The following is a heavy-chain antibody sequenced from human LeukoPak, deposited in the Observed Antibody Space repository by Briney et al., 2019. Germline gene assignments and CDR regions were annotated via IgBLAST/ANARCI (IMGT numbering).Heavy chain of an antibody. V-gene: IGHV4-59*01. CDR1: GGSISSYY. CDR2: IYYSGST. CDR3: ARDKNGSGSYYYYYMDV. D-gene: IGHD3-10*01. J-gene: IGHJ6*03. Sequence: PSETLSLTCTVSGGSISSYYWSWIRQPPGKGLEWIGYIYYSGSTNYNPSLKSRVTISVDTSKNQFSLKLSSVTAADTAVYYCARDKNGSGSYYYYYMDVWGKGTTVTISS.